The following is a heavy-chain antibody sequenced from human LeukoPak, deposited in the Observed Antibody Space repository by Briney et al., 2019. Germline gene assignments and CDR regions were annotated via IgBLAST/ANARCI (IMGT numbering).Heavy chain of an antibody. D-gene: IGHD3-22*01. J-gene: IGHJ1*01. CDR1: GFTFSTYW. Sequence: GGSLRLSCAASGFTFSTYWMHWVRHAPAKGLVWVSRIKIEGGTNYAASVKGRFTIFSDNAKKTVSLKMNSLRTEDTGVYYCASGASEIGGYSPEYFGHWGQGTLVTVSS. CDR2: IKIEGGT. CDR3: ASGASEIGGYSPEYFGH. V-gene: IGHV3-74*01.